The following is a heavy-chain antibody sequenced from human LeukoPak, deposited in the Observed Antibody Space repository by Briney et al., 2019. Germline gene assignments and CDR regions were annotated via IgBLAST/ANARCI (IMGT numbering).Heavy chain of an antibody. V-gene: IGHV4-4*02. J-gene: IGHJ6*02. Sequence: GSLRLSCAASGFTFSSYSMNWVRQAPGKGLEWIGKISDSGNTYYSPSLRSRVTISIDTSKNQFSLKLTSVTAADTAVYYCAKILTGTGPTMDVWGQGTTVTVSS. CDR3: AKILTGTGPTMDV. CDR2: ISDSGNT. CDR1: GFTFSSYS. D-gene: IGHD1-20*01.